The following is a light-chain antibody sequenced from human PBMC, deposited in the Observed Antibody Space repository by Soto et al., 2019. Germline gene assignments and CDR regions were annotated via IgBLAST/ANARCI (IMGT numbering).Light chain of an antibody. J-gene: IGKJ1*01. V-gene: IGKV1-27*01. Sequence: DFQMTQSPSSLSASVGDTVIITCRASQDISNYLAWYQQRPGKVPRLVIYAASTLQSGVPSRFRGSGSGTDFTLTISSLQPEDVATYYCPKYNRVPRTFGQGNKVEIK. CDR2: AAS. CDR3: PKYNRVPRT. CDR1: QDISNY.